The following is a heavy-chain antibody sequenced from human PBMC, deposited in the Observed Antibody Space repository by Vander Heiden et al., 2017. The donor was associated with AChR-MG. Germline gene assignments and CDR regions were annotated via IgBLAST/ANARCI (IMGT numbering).Heavy chain of an antibody. D-gene: IGHD1-26*01. V-gene: IGHV3-23*01. CDR2: LSASGELT. CDR1: GAFFGDYT. Sequence: EVQVLESGGGWVQPGGSLRLSCVVLGAFFGDYTMSWARQAPGKGLEWVSSLSASGELTYYADSVKGRFTISRDNSKNTVDLQMNSLRVDDTAIYYCAKVNPGSYSDYWGQGTLVTVSS. CDR3: AKVNPGSYSDY. J-gene: IGHJ4*02.